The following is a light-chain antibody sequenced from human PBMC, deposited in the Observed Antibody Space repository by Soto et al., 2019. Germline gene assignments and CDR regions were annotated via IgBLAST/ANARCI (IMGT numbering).Light chain of an antibody. CDR1: RYNIGSNT. J-gene: IGLJ2*01. CDR3: AAWDASLNGYVV. V-gene: IGLV1-44*01. CDR2: RDH. Sequence: QSVLTQPPSASGTPGQRVTISCSGSRYNIGSNTVNWYRQVPGTAPRLLIHRDHQRPSGVPDRFSGSKSGTSASLAISGLQSEDEADYYCAAWDASLNGYVVFGGGTKLTVL.